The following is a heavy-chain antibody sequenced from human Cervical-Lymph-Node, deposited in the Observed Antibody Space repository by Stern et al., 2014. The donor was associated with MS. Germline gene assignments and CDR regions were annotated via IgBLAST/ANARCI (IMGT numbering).Heavy chain of an antibody. Sequence: VQLEESGADVKQPGASVTVSCKASGYTFTGYCIHWVRQAPGQGLGWMGIIKPSDGSTTYAQNFQGRVTLSRDTSTSTVYMDLSSLRSEDTAIYYCARRFCSGSSCQFDYWGQGTLVTVSS. CDR2: IKPSDGST. V-gene: IGHV1-46*01. D-gene: IGHD2-15*01. CDR3: ARRFCSGSSCQFDY. CDR1: GYTFTGYC. J-gene: IGHJ4*02.